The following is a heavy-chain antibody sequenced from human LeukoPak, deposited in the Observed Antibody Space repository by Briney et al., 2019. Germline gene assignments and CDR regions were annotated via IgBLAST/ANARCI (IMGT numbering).Heavy chain of an antibody. CDR3: ARDHRIGGFMDL. V-gene: IGHV3-7*01. J-gene: IGHJ6*04. CDR1: GFTVSSNY. Sequence: PGGSLRLSCAASGFTVSSNYMSWVRQAPGKGLEWVANIKQDGSEKFYVDSVKGRFTISRDNATNSLYLQMNSLRAEDTAVYYCARDHRIGGFMDLWGKGTTVTVSS. D-gene: IGHD2-15*01. CDR2: IKQDGSEK.